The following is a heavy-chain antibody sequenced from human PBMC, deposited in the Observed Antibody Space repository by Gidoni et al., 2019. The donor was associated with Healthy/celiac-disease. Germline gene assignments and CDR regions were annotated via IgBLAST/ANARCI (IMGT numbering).Heavy chain of an antibody. CDR3: ARDSVMDV. V-gene: IGHV3-30*01. J-gene: IGHJ6*02. CDR2: ISYDGSNK. Sequence: VQLVESGGGVVQPGRSLRLSCAASGFTFSSYAMHWVRQAPGKGLEWVAVISYDGSNKYYADSVKGRFTISRDNSKNTLYLQMNSLRAEDTAVYYCARDSVMDVWGQGTTVTVSS. CDR1: GFTFSSYA.